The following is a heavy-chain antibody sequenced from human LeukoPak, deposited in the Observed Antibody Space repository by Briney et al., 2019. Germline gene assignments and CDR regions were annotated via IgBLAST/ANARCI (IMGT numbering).Heavy chain of an antibody. CDR2: INHSGST. Sequence: SSVTLSLTCAVYGGSFSGYYWSWIRKPPGKGLEWIGEINHSGSTNYNASLKSRVTISVDTSKNQFSLKLSSVTAADTAGYYFARAPGDRVWFDPWGQGTLVTVSS. CDR3: ARAPGDRVWFDP. J-gene: IGHJ5*02. D-gene: IGHD7-27*01. V-gene: IGHV4-34*01. CDR1: GGSFSGYY.